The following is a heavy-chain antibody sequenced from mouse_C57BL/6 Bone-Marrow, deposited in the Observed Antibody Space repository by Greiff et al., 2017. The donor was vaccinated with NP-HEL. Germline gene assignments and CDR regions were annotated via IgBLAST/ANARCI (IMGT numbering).Heavy chain of an antibody. J-gene: IGHJ3*01. CDR3: ARGAY. CDR2: IYPGDGDT. V-gene: IGHV1-80*01. CDR1: GYAFSSYW. Sequence: QVQLKQSGAELVKPGASVKISCKTSGYAFSSYWMNWVKQRPGKGLEWIGQIYPGDGDTNYNGKFKDKASLTADKSSSTAYMQLRSLTSESSAVYFCARGAYGGQGTLVTVSA.